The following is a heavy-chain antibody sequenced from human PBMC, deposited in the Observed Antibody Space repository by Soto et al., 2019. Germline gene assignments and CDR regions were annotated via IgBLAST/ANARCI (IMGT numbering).Heavy chain of an antibody. CDR2: IVHMFGTR. CDR1: GGSFSTFA. Sequence: QVQLVQSGPEIKKPGSSVKVSCKASGGSFSTFAFGWVRQAPGQGLEWMGGIVHMFGTRDYEHRFQGRVGFTADVSTSTAYMELSSLTSEDTAVYYCAREIGDLPGYNRDDHYGLVVWGQGTTVTVSS. V-gene: IGHV1-69*01. CDR3: AREIGDLPGYNRDDHYGLVV. J-gene: IGHJ6*02. D-gene: IGHD1-1*01.